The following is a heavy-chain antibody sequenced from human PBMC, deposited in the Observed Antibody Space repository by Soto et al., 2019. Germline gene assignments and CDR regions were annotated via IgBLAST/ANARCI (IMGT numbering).Heavy chain of an antibody. CDR2: ISSSSSFR. D-gene: IGHD3-10*01. J-gene: IGHJ4*02. CDR3: GRDTLLSVMVVVATDDF. V-gene: IGHV3-21*02. Sequence: EVQLVESGGGLVKPGGSLRLSCAASGFTFTNHNMNWVRQAPGKGLEWVSAISSSSSFRNYADSVKGRCTISRDNDKKLVYLKMGSLRAEDTAVYYCGRDTLLSVMVVVATDDFWGQGTLVTVSS. CDR1: GFTFTNHN.